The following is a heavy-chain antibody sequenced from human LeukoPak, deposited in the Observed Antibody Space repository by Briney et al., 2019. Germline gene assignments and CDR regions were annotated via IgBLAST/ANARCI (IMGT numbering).Heavy chain of an antibody. CDR2: IIPILGIS. Sequence: ASVKVSCKASGDIFSRYAINWVRQAPGQGLEWMGRIIPILGISNYAQKFQDRVTIAADKSTSTGYMEMSSLRSEDTAVYYCARGYYYDSSDWLDPWGQGTLVTVSS. CDR3: ARGYYYDSSDWLDP. D-gene: IGHD3-22*01. V-gene: IGHV1-69*04. CDR1: GDIFSRYA. J-gene: IGHJ5*02.